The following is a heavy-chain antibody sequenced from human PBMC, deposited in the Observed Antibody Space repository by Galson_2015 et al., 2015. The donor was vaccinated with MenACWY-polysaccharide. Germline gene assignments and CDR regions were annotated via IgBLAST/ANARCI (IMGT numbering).Heavy chain of an antibody. CDR3: AGEREHCDGITCYKPFDI. CDR1: GLRFSSFW. J-gene: IGHJ3*02. CDR2: IKSDGSIT. V-gene: IGHV3-74*01. D-gene: IGHD2-2*02. Sequence: SLRLSCAASGLRFSSFWMNWVRQVPGEGLVWVSRIKSDGSITTYADSVKGRFTISRDNAKNTLYLQMNSLRAEDTAVYYCAGEREHCDGITCYKPFDIWGQGTMVTVSS.